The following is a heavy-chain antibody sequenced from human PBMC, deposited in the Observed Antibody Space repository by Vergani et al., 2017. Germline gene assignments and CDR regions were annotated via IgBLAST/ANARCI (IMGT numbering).Heavy chain of an antibody. Sequence: QVQLVQSGAEVKKPGAPVKVSCKASGYTFTGYYMHWVRQAPGQGLEWMGWINPNGGGTNYAQKFQGRVTMTRDTSISTACMELSRLRSDDTAVYYCARVRGIAAAGTAVGLDPWGQGTLVTVSS. CDR1: GYTFTGYY. J-gene: IGHJ5*02. CDR3: ARVRGIAAAGTAVGLDP. V-gene: IGHV1-2*02. CDR2: INPNGGGT. D-gene: IGHD6-13*01.